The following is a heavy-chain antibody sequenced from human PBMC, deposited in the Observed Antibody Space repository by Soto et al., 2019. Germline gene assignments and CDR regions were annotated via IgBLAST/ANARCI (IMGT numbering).Heavy chain of an antibody. Sequence: EVQLVESGGGLVQPGGSLRLSYAASGFTLSNYWMHWVRQAPGKGLVWLSRIINDGSSTDYADSVKGRFTISRDNAKNTLYLQMNSLRVEDTAVYYCARDYFGSGNHWGQGTLVTVSS. CDR1: GFTLSNYW. CDR3: ARDYFGSGNH. CDR2: IINDGSST. J-gene: IGHJ5*02. V-gene: IGHV3-74*01. D-gene: IGHD3-10*01.